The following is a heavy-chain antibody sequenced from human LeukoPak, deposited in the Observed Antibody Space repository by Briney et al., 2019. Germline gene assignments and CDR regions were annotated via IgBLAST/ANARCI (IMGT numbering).Heavy chain of an antibody. D-gene: IGHD5-18*01. CDR1: GLTFSSSW. J-gene: IGHJ4*02. V-gene: IGHV3-7*01. CDR3: ARDLAYSRLDY. Sequence: GGSLRFSCAVSGLTFSSSWMDWVRQAPGKGLEWVASINPDGNKKYSADSVKGRFTISRDNAENSLYLQMNSLGVEDTAFYYCARDLAYSRLDYWGQGMLVTVSS. CDR2: INPDGNKK.